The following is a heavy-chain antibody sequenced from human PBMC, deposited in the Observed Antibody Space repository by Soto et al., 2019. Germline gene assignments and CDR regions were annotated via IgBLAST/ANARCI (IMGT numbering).Heavy chain of an antibody. CDR2: IIPFLGVT. D-gene: IGHD3-10*01. CDR1: GGTYSPYT. Sequence: QVQLVQSGAEVKKPGSSVKVSCKSSGGTYSPYTINWVRQAPGQGLEWMGRIIPFLGVTNYGLKFQARVTITADKATNTAYMELRGLRFEDTAVYYCARDCESSVSTWSFGGFWGRGTLVTVSS. V-gene: IGHV1-69*08. J-gene: IGHJ4*02. CDR3: ARDCESSVSTWSFGGF.